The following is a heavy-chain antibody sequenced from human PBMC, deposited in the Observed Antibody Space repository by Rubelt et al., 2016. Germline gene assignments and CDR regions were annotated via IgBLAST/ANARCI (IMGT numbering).Heavy chain of an antibody. Sequence: QVQLQESGPGLVKPSETLSLTCTVSGGSISGYYWSWIRQSPEKGLEWIGYIYYSGSTYYNPSLKSRVTISVDTSKNQFSLKVYSVTAADTAVYYCARTYRYYSDYWGQGTLVTVSS. J-gene: IGHJ4*02. D-gene: IGHD1-26*01. CDR3: ARTYRYYSDY. CDR2: IYYSGST. V-gene: IGHV4-59*12. CDR1: GGSISGYY.